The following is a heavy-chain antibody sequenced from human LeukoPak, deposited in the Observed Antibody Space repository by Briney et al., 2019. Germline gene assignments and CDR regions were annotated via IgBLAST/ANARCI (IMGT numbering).Heavy chain of an antibody. CDR3: AVDSAWAFDH. CDR1: GFTFDDYG. V-gene: IGHV3-30*02. Sequence: PGGSPRLSCAASGFTFDDYGMQWVRQSPDKGLEWVAFIRDDGRNKHYADSVKGRFTISRDNSENTLYLQMDSLRAEDTALYYCAVDSAWAFDHWGQGALVTVSS. D-gene: IGHD6-19*01. J-gene: IGHJ4*02. CDR2: IRDDGRNK.